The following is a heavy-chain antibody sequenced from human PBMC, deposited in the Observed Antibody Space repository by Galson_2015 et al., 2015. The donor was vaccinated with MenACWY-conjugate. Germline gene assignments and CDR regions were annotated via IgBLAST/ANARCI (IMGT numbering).Heavy chain of an antibody. V-gene: IGHV3-74*01. CDR1: GFTFSSYW. J-gene: IGHJ4*02. CDR2: INRDGSST. CDR3: ARDLGWLQFDY. Sequence: SLRLSCAASGFTFSSYWMYWVRQAPGKGLVWVAHINRDGSSTSYADSVKGRFTISRDNAKNMLYLQMNSLRAEDTAVYYCARDLGWLQFDYWGQGTLVTVSS. D-gene: IGHD5-24*01.